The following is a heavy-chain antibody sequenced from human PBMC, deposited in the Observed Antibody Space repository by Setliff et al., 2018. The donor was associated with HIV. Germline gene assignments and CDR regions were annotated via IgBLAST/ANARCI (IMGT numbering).Heavy chain of an antibody. Sequence: PSETLSLTCTVSGGSISSYYWTWIRQPAGKGLEWIGRIYTSGNINYNPSLKSRVTISVDTSKNHFSLKLRSVTAADTAVYYCARPGTRWSFDYWGQGILVTVSS. CDR2: IYTSGNI. CDR1: GGSISSYY. D-gene: IGHD3-3*01. V-gene: IGHV4-4*07. CDR3: ARPGTRWSFDY. J-gene: IGHJ4*02.